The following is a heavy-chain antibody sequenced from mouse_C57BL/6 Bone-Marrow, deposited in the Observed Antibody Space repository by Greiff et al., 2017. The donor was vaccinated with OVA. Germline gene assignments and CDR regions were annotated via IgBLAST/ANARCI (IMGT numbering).Heavy chain of an antibody. V-gene: IGHV1-69*01. J-gene: IGHJ2*01. CDR3: ARGDEDYFDY. CDR1: GYTFTSYW. D-gene: IGHD3-3*01. Sequence: VQLQQPGAELVMPGASVKLSCKASGYTFTSYWMHWVKQRPGQGLEWIGEIDPSDSYTNYNQKFTGKSTLTVDKSSSTAYMQLSSLTSEDSAVYYCARGDEDYFDYWGQGTTLTVSS. CDR2: IDPSDSYT.